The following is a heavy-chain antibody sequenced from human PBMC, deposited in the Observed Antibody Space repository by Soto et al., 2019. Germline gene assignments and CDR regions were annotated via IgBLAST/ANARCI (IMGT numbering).Heavy chain of an antibody. D-gene: IGHD4-17*01. CDR2: ISYDGSNK. Sequence: PGGSLRLSCAASGFTFSSYGMHWVRQAPGKGLEWVAVISYDGSNKYYADSVKGRFTISRDNSKNTLYLQMNSLRAEDTAVYYCAKDTSKPGIRWYFDYWGQGTLVTVSS. CDR3: AKDTSKPGIRWYFDY. J-gene: IGHJ4*02. V-gene: IGHV3-30*18. CDR1: GFTFSSYG.